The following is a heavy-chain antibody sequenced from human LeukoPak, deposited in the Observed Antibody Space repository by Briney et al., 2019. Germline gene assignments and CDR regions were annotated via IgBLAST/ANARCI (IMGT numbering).Heavy chain of an antibody. CDR3: ARGGDDGSHYYGDY. Sequence: GGSLRLSCAASGFSFRTYWMSWVRQASGKGLEWVANINQDGSDIYYMDSVKGRFTLSRDNAKNSLYLQMNSLRAEDTAVYFCARGGDDGSHYYGDYWGQGILVTVSS. CDR1: GFSFRTYW. V-gene: IGHV3-7*01. D-gene: IGHD3-22*01. CDR2: INQDGSDI. J-gene: IGHJ4*02.